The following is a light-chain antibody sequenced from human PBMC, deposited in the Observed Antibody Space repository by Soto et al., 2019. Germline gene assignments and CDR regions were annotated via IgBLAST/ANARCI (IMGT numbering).Light chain of an antibody. V-gene: IGLV1-40*01. CDR3: QSHDSSLSGHVV. J-gene: IGLJ2*01. CDR2: GNT. Sequence: QSVLTQPPSVSGAPGQRVTISCTGSSSNIGAGYDVHWYQHLPGTAPKLLIYGNTNRPSGVPDRFSGSKSGTSASLAITGLQAEDEADYYCQSHDSSLSGHVVFGGGTKLTVL. CDR1: SSNIGAGYD.